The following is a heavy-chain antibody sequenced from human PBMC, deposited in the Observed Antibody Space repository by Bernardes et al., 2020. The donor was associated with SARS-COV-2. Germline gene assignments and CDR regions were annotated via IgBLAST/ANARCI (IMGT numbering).Heavy chain of an antibody. CDR1: GFTLSKYK. J-gene: IGHJ4*02. CDR3: ARDSTPEDY. CDR2: ISSSSIYI. Sequence: GGTLRLSCAASGFTLSKYKMNWVRKAPGKGLEWVSSISSSSIYIDYADSVKGRFTVSRDNAKNSLFLQMNSLRVEDTAVYYCARDSTPEDYWGQGTLVTVSS. V-gene: IGHV3-21*01.